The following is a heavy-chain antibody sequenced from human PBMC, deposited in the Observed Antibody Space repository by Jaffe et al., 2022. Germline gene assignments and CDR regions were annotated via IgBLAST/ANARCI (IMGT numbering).Heavy chain of an antibody. D-gene: IGHD3-22*01. CDR1: GYTFTSYY. Sequence: QVQLVQSGAEVKKPGASVKVSCKASGYTFTSYYMHWVRQAPGQGLEWMGIINPSGGSTSYAQKFQGRVTMTRDTSTSTVYMELSSLRSEDTAVYYCARGYYYDSSGYYRAARDYFDYWGQGTLVTVSS. CDR2: INPSGGST. V-gene: IGHV1-46*01. CDR3: ARGYYYDSSGYYRAARDYFDY. J-gene: IGHJ4*02.